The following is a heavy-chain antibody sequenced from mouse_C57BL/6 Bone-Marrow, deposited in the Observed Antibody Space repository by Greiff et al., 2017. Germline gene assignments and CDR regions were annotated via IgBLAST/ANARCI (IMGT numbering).Heavy chain of an antibody. V-gene: IGHV14-4*01. D-gene: IGHD1-1*01. CDR1: GFNIKDDY. CDR2: LYPENGDP. CDR3: TSLFITTVVFDY. J-gene: IGHJ2*01. Sequence: EVQLQQSGAELVRPGASVKLSCTASGFNIKDDYMHWVKQRPEQGLEWIGWLYPENGDPESASKFQGKATITSDTSSNTAYLQLSSLTSEDTSVYYCTSLFITTVVFDYWGQGTTLTVSS.